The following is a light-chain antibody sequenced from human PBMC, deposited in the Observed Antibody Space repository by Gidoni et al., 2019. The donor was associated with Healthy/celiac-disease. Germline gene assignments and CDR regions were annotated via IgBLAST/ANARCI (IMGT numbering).Light chain of an antibody. V-gene: IGKV3-20*01. CDR3: QQCDSSPRT. CDR1: LSVSSSY. Sequence: EIVLSQSPGTLSLSPGERATLSCRASLSVSSSYLAWYQQKPGQAPRLLIYGASSRATGIPDRFSGSGSGTDFTLTISRLEPEDFAVYYCQQCDSSPRTFGQGTKVEIK. J-gene: IGKJ1*01. CDR2: GAS.